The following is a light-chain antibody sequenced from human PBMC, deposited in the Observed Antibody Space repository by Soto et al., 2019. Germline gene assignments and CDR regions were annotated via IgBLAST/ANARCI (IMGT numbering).Light chain of an antibody. CDR1: ENVTGH. J-gene: IGKJ1*01. Sequence: IQMTQSPNTLSASVGASVPVTFLASENVTGHLAWYQQKPGKAPKLLIYEASILESGVPSRFSGSGFGTEFTLTINGLLPEDFVTYYCQQYNNWPSFGQGTKVDI. CDR3: QQYNNWPS. V-gene: IGKV1-5*03. CDR2: EAS.